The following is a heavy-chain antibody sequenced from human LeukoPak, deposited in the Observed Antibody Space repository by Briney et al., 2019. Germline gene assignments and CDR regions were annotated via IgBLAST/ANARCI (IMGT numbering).Heavy chain of an antibody. J-gene: IGHJ4*02. CDR2: ISSGGRNT. V-gene: IGHV3-23*01. Sequence: GVSLRLSCDASGFTFSNYAMSWVRQAPGRGLEWVSTISSGGRNTHYADSVQGRFTISRDDSKNTLHLQMSSLRVEDTAVYYCAKDVGEVFFDYWGQGTLVTVSS. CDR3: AKDVGEVFFDY. D-gene: IGHD1-14*01. CDR1: GFTFSNYA.